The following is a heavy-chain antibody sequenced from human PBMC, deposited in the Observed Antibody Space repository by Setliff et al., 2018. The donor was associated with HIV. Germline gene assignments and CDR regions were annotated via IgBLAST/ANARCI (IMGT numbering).Heavy chain of an antibody. D-gene: IGHD3-9*01. Sequence: SETLSLTCNVSGVSISSHHWSWIRQPAGKGLEWIGRIYTSGSTNYNPSLKSRVTMSLDTSKNQFSLKLNSVTAADTAVYYCAKTIGRYFDIFDNWGQGTLVTVS. J-gene: IGHJ4*02. V-gene: IGHV4-4*07. CDR1: GVSISSHH. CDR3: AKTIGRYFDIFDN. CDR2: IYTSGST.